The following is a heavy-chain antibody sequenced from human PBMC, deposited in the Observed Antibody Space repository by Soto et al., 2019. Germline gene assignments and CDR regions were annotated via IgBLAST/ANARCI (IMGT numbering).Heavy chain of an antibody. CDR1: GGSISSGGYY. CDR3: ARAEKDTVTTHIGYYMDV. D-gene: IGHD4-17*01. V-gene: IGHV4-31*03. Sequence: QVQLQESGPGLVKPSQTLSLTCTVSGGSISSGGYYWSRIRQHPGKGLEWIGYIYYSGSTYYNPSLKSRVTISVDTSKNQFSLKLSSVTAADTAVYYCARAEKDTVTTHIGYYMDVWGKGTTVTVSS. CDR2: IYYSGST. J-gene: IGHJ6*03.